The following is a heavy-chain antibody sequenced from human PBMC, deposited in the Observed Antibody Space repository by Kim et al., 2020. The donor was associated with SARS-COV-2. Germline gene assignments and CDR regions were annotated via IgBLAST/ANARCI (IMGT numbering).Heavy chain of an antibody. CDR3: ATGGVGATFYFDY. D-gene: IGHD1-26*01. Sequence: AQKFQGGVTMTEDTSTDTAYMELSSLRSEDTAVYYCATGGVGATFYFDYWGQGTLVTVSS. V-gene: IGHV1-24*01. J-gene: IGHJ4*02.